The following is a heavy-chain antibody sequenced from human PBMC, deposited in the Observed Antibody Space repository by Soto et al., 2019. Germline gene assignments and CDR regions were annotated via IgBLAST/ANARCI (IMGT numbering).Heavy chain of an antibody. V-gene: IGHV1-3*01. CDR2: INAGNGNT. J-gene: IGHJ6*02. CDR1: GYTFTSYA. Sequence: AASVKVSCKASGYTFTSYAMHWVRQAPGQRLEWMGWINAGNGNTKYSQKFQGRVTITRDTSASTAYMELSSLRSEDTAVYYCARSDLDWNDWYYYYGMDVWGQGTTVTVSS. CDR3: ARSDLDWNDWYYYYGMDV. D-gene: IGHD1-1*01.